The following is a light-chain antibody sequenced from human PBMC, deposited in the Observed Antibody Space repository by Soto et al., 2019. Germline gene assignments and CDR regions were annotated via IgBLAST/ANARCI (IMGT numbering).Light chain of an antibody. CDR3: SSYTSSSTRV. V-gene: IGLV2-14*01. Sequence: VLTQPASVSGSPLQSLTISCTGTSSDVSGYNYVSWYQQHPGKAPKLMIYDVSNRPSGVSNRFSGSKSGNTASLTISGLQAEDEADYYCSSYTSSSTRVFGTGTKVTV. CDR2: DVS. CDR1: SSDVSGYNY. J-gene: IGLJ1*01.